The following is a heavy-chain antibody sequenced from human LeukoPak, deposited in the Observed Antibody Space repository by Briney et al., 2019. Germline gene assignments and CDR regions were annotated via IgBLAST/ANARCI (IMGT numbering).Heavy chain of an antibody. CDR1: GFTFNSYA. Sequence: GGSLRLSCAASGFTFNSYAIHWDRQAPGKGLEWVAVISYDGSNKYYADSVKGRFTISRDNSKNTLYLQMNSLRAEDTAVYYCAKDLFPYDSSEFFGYWGQGTLVTVSS. V-gene: IGHV3-30*18. CDR2: ISYDGSNK. D-gene: IGHD3-22*01. J-gene: IGHJ4*02. CDR3: AKDLFPYDSSEFFGY.